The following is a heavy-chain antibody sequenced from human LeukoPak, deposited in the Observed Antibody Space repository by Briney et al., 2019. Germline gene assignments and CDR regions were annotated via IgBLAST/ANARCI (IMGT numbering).Heavy chain of an antibody. J-gene: IGHJ4*02. CDR3: ARARGNPDDYFDY. Sequence: HGESLKISCKGSGYSFTSYWISWVRQMPGKGLEWMGRIDPSDSYTDYSPSFQGHVTISADKSISTAYLQWSSLKASDTAMYYCARARGNPDDYFDYWGQGTLVAVSS. CDR1: GYSFTSYW. V-gene: IGHV5-10-1*01. D-gene: IGHD4-23*01. CDR2: IDPSDSYT.